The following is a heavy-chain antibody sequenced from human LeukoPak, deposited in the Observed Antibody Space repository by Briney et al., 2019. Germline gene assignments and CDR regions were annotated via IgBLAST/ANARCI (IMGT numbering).Heavy chain of an antibody. Sequence: GGSLRLSCAASGFTVSSNYMSWVRQAPGKGLEWVSIISGNAGKTYFADSVKGRVTISRDNFKNTVYLQINSLRVEDTAVYYCAKAPSYSSASQYFDYWGQGTLVTVSS. CDR3: AKAPSYSSASQYFDY. V-gene: IGHV3-23*01. J-gene: IGHJ4*02. CDR2: ISGNAGKT. D-gene: IGHD6-6*01. CDR1: GFTVSSNY.